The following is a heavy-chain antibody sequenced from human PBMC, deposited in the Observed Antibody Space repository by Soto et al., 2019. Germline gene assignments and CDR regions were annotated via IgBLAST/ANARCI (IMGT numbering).Heavy chain of an antibody. J-gene: IGHJ5*02. V-gene: IGHV2-5*02. Sequence: QITLKESAPTLVRPTQTLTLTCTFSGFSLSTNGAGVGWFRQSPGKALEWLALIYWDDDKRYSPSLKSRLTITKDTSKKKVSLTMTNMDAVDTSTYYCAHSLREYGLGRGRANYFDPWGQGTLVTVSS. CDR1: GFSLSTNGAG. CDR3: AHSLREYGLGRGRANYFDP. D-gene: IGHD3-10*01. CDR2: IYWDDDK.